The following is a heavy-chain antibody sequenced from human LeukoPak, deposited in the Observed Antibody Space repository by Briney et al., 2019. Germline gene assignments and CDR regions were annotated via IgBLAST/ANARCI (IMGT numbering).Heavy chain of an antibody. CDR2: IYYSGST. V-gene: IGHV4-39*06. Sequence: PSETLSLTCTVSGGSISSSSYYWGCIRQPPGKGLEWIGSIYYSGSTYYNPSLKSRVTISVDTSKNRFTLKLSSGTAADTALYYCARDLDGAWSSTSWSAVHNCFDPWGQGTLVTVSS. CDR3: ARDLDGAWSSTSWSAVHNCFDP. D-gene: IGHD2-2*01. CDR1: GGSISSSSYY. J-gene: IGHJ5*02.